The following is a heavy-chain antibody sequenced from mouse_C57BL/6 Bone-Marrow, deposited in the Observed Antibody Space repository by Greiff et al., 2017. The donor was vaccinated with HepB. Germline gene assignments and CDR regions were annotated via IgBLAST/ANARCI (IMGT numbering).Heavy chain of an antibody. CDR2: INYDGSST. J-gene: IGHJ4*01. CDR3: ARGRYYGSSYAMDY. CDR1: GFTFSDYY. D-gene: IGHD1-1*01. V-gene: IGHV5-16*01. Sequence: EVQLVESEGGLVQPGSSMKLSCTASGFTFSDYYMTWVRQVPEKGLEWVANINYDGSSTYYLDSLKSRFIISRDNAKNILYLQMSSLKSEDTATYYGARGRYYGSSYAMDYWGQGTSVTVSS.